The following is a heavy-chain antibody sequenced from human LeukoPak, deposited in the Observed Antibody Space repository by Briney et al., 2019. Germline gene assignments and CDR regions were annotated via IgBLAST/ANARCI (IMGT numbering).Heavy chain of an antibody. D-gene: IGHD3-22*01. CDR2: ISSSGSTI. CDR1: GFTFSSYE. CDR3: ARDPDWDSSGYYWDY. J-gene: IGHJ4*02. V-gene: IGHV3-48*03. Sequence: PGGSLRLSCAASGFTFSSYEMNWVRQAPGKGLEWVSYISSSGSTIYYADSVKGRFTISRDNAKNSLYLQMNSLRAEDTAAYYCARDPDWDSSGYYWDYWGQGTLVTVSS.